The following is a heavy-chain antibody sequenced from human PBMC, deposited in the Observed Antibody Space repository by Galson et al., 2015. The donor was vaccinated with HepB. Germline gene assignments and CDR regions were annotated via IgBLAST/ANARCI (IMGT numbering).Heavy chain of an antibody. Sequence: SVKVSCKASGYTFTGYYMHWVRQAPGQGLEWMAWIHPYSGGTNYALKFQGRVTMTRDTSISTAYMELSRLRSDDTAVYYCATAGTKSAAFDIWGQGTMVTVSS. D-gene: IGHD1-7*01. CDR2: IHPYSGGT. J-gene: IGHJ3*02. V-gene: IGHV1-2*02. CDR3: ATAGTKSAAFDI. CDR1: GYTFTGYY.